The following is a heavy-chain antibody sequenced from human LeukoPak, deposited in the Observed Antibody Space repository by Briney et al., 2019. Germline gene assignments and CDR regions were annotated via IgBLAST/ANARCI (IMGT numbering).Heavy chain of an antibody. J-gene: IGHJ4*02. Sequence: ASVKVSCKASGYTFTGYYMHWVRQAPGQGLEWMGWINPNSGGTNYAQKFQGRVTMTRDTSISTAYMELSRLRSDDTAVYYCARNYDSSGYPSYDYWGQGTLVTVSS. CDR1: GYTFTGYY. CDR3: ARNYDSSGYPSYDY. V-gene: IGHV1-2*02. CDR2: INPNSGGT. D-gene: IGHD3-22*01.